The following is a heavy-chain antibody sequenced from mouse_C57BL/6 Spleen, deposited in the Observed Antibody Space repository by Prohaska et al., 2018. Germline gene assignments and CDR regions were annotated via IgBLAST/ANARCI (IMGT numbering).Heavy chain of an antibody. Sequence: MKQTPEQGLEWIGYIYPRAGSTKYNEKFKGKATLTADKSSSTAYMQLNSLTSEDSAVYFCAIYDGYYYFGYWGQGTSLTVSS. V-gene: IGHV1-78*01. CDR2: IYPRAGST. D-gene: IGHD2-3*01. CDR3: AIYDGYYYFGY. J-gene: IGHJ2*03.